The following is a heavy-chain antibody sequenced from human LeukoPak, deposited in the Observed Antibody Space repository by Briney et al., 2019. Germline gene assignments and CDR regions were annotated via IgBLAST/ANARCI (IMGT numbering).Heavy chain of an antibody. CDR2: ISGSGGST. D-gene: IGHD3-3*01. CDR1: GFTFSSYA. V-gene: IGHV3-23*01. J-gene: IGHJ6*02. Sequence: GGSLRLSCAASGFTFSSYAMSWVRQAPGKGLEWVSAISGSGGSTYYADSVKGRFAISRDNSKNTLYLQMNSLRAEDTAVYYCAKNQYYDFWSGQYGMDVWGQGTTVTVSS. CDR3: AKNQYYDFWSGQYGMDV.